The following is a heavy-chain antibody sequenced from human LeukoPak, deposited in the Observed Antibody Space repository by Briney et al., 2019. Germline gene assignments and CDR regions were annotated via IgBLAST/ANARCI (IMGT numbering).Heavy chain of an antibody. J-gene: IGHJ4*02. Sequence: SETLSLTCSVSGGSITSSSHYWGWIRQPPGKGLEWIGSIYQSGSTFYNSSLKSRVTISVDTSKNQFSLKLSSVTAADTAVYYCVRGTDGIAVAGFYWGQGTLVTVSS. CDR2: IYQSGST. CDR3: VRGTDGIAVAGFY. D-gene: IGHD6-19*01. V-gene: IGHV4-39*07. CDR1: GGSITSSSHY.